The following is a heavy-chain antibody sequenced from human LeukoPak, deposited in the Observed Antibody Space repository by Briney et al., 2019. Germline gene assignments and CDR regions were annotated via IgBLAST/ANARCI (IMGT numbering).Heavy chain of an antibody. J-gene: IGHJ4*02. D-gene: IGHD3-22*01. Sequence: ASVKVSCKASGYTFTSYYMHWVRQAPGQGLEWMGIINPSGGSTSYAQKFQGRVTMTRDTSTSTVYMELSSLRSEDTAVYYCARDFHYYDSIGYHRGFEYWGQGTLVTVSS. CDR1: GYTFTSYY. CDR3: ARDFHYYDSIGYHRGFEY. V-gene: IGHV1-46*01. CDR2: INPSGGST.